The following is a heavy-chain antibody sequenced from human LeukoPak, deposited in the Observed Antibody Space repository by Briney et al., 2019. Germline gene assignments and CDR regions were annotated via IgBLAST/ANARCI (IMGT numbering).Heavy chain of an antibody. D-gene: IGHD4-17*01. CDR2: IIPIFGTA. Sequence: ASVKVSCKASGGTFSSYAISWVRQAPGQGLEWIGGIIPIFGTANYAQKFQGRVTITTDESTSTAYMELSSLRSEDTAVYYCARTPGTYGDYDPDYWGQGTLVTVSS. CDR1: GGTFSSYA. CDR3: ARTPGTYGDYDPDY. V-gene: IGHV1-69*05. J-gene: IGHJ4*02.